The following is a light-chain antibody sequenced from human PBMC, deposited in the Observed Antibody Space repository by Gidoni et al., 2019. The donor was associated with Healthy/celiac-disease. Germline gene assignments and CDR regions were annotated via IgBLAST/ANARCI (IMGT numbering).Light chain of an antibody. CDR1: KLGDKY. Sequence: SYDLTQPPSVSVPPGQTASITCSADKLGDKYACWYQQKPGQSPVLVIYQDSKRPSGIPERFSGSNSGNTATLTISGTQAMDEADYYCQAWDSSIWVFGGGTKLTVL. J-gene: IGLJ3*02. CDR3: QAWDSSIWV. CDR2: QDS. V-gene: IGLV3-1*01.